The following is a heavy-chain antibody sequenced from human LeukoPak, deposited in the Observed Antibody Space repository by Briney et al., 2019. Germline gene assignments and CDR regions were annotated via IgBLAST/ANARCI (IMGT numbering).Heavy chain of an antibody. CDR1: GGTFSSYA. J-gene: IGHJ4*02. V-gene: IGHV1-69*05. CDR3: AKNPKAVTISGVPSQGY. D-gene: IGHD3-3*01. CDR2: IIPIFGTA. Sequence: SVKVSCKASGGTFSSYAISWVRQAPGQGLEWMGGIIPIFGTANYAQKFQGRVTITTDESTSTAYMELSSLRSEDTAVYYCAKNPKAVTISGVPSQGYWGQGTLVTVSS.